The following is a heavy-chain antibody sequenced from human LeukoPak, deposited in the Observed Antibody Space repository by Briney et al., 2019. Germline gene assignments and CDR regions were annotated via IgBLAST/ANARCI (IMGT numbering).Heavy chain of an antibody. CDR3: AKGLTGYYTDAFDI. CDR2: ISGSGGTT. J-gene: IGHJ3*02. D-gene: IGHD3-9*01. V-gene: IGHV3-23*01. Sequence: GGSLRLSCAASGFTFSSYGMSWVRQAPGKGLEWVSAISGSGGTTYYADSVKGRFTISRDNSKNSLYLQMNSLRAEDTALYYCAKGLTGYYTDAFDIWGQGTMVTVS. CDR1: GFTFSSYG.